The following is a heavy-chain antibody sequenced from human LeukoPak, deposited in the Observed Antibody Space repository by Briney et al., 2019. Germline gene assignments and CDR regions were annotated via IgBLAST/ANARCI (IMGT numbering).Heavy chain of an antibody. CDR3: AKGQDTMIVVGDSFDY. Sequence: GGSLRLSCAASGFTFSSYSVNWVRQAPGKGLEWVSSISSSSSYIYYADSVKGRFTISRDNSKNTLYPQMNSLRAEDTAVYYCAKGQDTMIVVGDSFDYWGQGTLVTVSS. CDR1: GFTFSSYS. D-gene: IGHD3-22*01. J-gene: IGHJ4*02. CDR2: ISSSSSYI. V-gene: IGHV3-21*01.